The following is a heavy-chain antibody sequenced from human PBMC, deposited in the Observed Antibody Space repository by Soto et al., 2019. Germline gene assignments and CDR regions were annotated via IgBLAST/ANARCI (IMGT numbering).Heavy chain of an antibody. CDR3: ARVSDYGGNPFYYYYGMDV. D-gene: IGHD4-17*01. Sequence: ASVKVSGKASGYTFTSYGISRVRQAPGQGLEWMGWISAYNGNTNYAQKLQCRVTMTTDTSTSTACMELRSLRSDNTAVYYCARVSDYGGNPFYYYYGMDVWVQGTTVTVSS. V-gene: IGHV1-18*01. CDR2: ISAYNGNT. CDR1: GYTFTSYG. J-gene: IGHJ6*02.